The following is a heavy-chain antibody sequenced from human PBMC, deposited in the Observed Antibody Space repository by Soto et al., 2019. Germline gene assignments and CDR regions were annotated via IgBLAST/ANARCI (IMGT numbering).Heavy chain of an antibody. J-gene: IGHJ5*02. CDR1: GYTCTVYY. CDR2: INPNTNVR. Sequence: ASVKVSCKTSGYTCTVYYIHGVLRSPGQGLEWMGWINPNTNVRKNAQRFQGRVTMTRDISIATAYMELSSLRSDDTAIYYCVRMATFGSLNWFDPWGQGTLVTVSS. CDR3: VRMATFGSLNWFDP. D-gene: IGHD3-16*01. V-gene: IGHV1-2*02.